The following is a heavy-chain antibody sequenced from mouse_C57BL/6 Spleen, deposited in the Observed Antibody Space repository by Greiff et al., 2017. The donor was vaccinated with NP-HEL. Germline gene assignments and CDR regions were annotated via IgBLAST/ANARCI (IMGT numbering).Heavy chain of an antibody. CDR1: GYTFTSYW. J-gene: IGHJ4*01. V-gene: IGHV1-69*01. D-gene: IGHD2-4*01. CDR3: ARTYYDYYYAMDY. Sequence: QVQLQQPGAELVMPGASVKLSCKASGYTFTSYWMHWVKQRPGQGLEWIGEIDPSDSYTNYNQKFKGKSTLTVDKPSSTAYMQLSSLTSEDSAVYYCARTYYDYYYAMDYWGQGTSVTVSS. CDR2: IDPSDSYT.